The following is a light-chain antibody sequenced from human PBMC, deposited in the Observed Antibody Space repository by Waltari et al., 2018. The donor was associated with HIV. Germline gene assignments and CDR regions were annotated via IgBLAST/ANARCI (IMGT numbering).Light chain of an antibody. CDR3: QQYIGSPRT. J-gene: IGKJ1*01. CDR2: GAS. V-gene: IGKV3-20*01. CDR1: QTSSITY. Sequence: EMALTQSPGTLSLSPGERATLSCRASQTSSITYLAWYQQKPGQAPRLLIYGASSRATGIPDRFSGSGSGTDFTLTISSLEPEDCAVYYCQQYIGSPRTFGQGTKVELK.